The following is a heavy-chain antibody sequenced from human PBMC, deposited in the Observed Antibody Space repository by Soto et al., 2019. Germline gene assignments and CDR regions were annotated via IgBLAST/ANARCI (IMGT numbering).Heavy chain of an antibody. CDR2: IDVSRGTT. V-gene: IGHV1-46*01. CDR3: AREFPGYNNVGY. D-gene: IGHD1-1*01. Sequence: ASVKVSCKASGYTFTTYHMHWVRQAPGQGPEWMGIIDVSRGTTNYAQKFQGRVTMTRDTSTSTVYMDLSSLRSEDTAVYYCAREFPGYNNVGYWGQGTLVTVSS. CDR1: GYTFTTYH. J-gene: IGHJ4*02.